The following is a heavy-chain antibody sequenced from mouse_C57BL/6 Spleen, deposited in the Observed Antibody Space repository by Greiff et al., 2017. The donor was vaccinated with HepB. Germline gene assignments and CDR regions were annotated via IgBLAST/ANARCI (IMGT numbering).Heavy chain of an antibody. Sequence: QVQLQQPGAELVMPGASVKLSCKASGYTFTSYWMHWVKQRPGQGLEWIGEIDPSDSYTNYNQKFKGKSTLTVDKSSSTAYMQLSSLTSEDSAVYYCALTGFWFAYWGQGTLVTVSA. CDR1: GYTFTSYW. V-gene: IGHV1-69*01. J-gene: IGHJ3*01. CDR2: IDPSDSYT. D-gene: IGHD4-1*01. CDR3: ALTGFWFAY.